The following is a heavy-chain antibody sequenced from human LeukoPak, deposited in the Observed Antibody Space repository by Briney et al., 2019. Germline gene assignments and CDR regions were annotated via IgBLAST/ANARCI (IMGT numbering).Heavy chain of an antibody. D-gene: IGHD3-10*01. V-gene: IGHV1-46*01. J-gene: IGHJ5*02. CDR1: GYTFCAYY. Sequence: ASVKVSCKASGYTFCAYYMYWVRQAPGQGLEWMGIINPSGGSTSYAQKFQGRVTMTRDTSTSTVYMELSSLRSEDTAVYYCAIFTMVRGPAPARNMNWFDPWGQGTLVTVSS. CDR3: AIFTMVRGPAPARNMNWFDP. CDR2: INPSGGST.